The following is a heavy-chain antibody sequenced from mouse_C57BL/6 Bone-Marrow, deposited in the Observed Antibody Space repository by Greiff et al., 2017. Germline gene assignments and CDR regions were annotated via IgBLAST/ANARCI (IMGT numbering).Heavy chain of an antibody. J-gene: IGHJ2*01. V-gene: IGHV5-4*01. CDR2: ISDGGSYT. Sequence: VQLVESGGGLVKPGGSLKLSCAASGFTFSSYAMSWVRQTPEKRLEWVATISDGGSYTYYPDNVKGRFTIARDNAKNNLYLQMSHLKSEDTAMYYCARGGYDYVDYWGQGTTLTVSS. CDR1: GFTFSSYA. CDR3: ARGGYDYVDY. D-gene: IGHD2-3*01.